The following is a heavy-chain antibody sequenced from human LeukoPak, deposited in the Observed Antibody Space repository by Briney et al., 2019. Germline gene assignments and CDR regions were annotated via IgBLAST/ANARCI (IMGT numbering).Heavy chain of an antibody. CDR1: GYTFTGYY. CDR2: INPNSGGT. Sequence: EASVKVSCKASGYTFTGYYMHWVRQAPGQGLEWMGWINPNSGGTNYAQKFQGRVTMTRDTPISTAYMELSRLRSDDTAVYYCASLIGAVAGTEIFDYWGQGTLVTVSS. J-gene: IGHJ4*02. V-gene: IGHV1-2*02. D-gene: IGHD6-19*01. CDR3: ASLIGAVAGTEIFDY.